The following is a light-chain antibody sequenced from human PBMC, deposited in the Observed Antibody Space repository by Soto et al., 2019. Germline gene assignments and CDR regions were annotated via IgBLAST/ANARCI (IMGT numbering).Light chain of an antibody. CDR1: QSVSSSY. J-gene: IGKJ4*01. CDR2: GAS. V-gene: IGKV3-20*01. CDR3: QQYGSSPLT. Sequence: EIVLTQSPGTLSLSPGERATLSCRASQSVSSSYLAWYQHNPGQAPRLLIYGASSRATGIPDRFSGSGSGTDFTLTISRLEPADFAVYYCQQYGSSPLTFGGGTKVEIK.